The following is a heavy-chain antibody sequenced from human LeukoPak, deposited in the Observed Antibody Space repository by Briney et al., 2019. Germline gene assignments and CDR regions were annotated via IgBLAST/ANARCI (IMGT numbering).Heavy chain of an antibody. Sequence: SVKVSCKASGVTFSSYTISWVRQAPGQGLEWMGRIIPILGIANYAQKFQGRVTITADKSTSTAYMELSSLRSEDTAVYYCARDRGWLQFDYWGQGTLVTVSS. CDR2: IIPILGIA. CDR1: GVTFSSYT. V-gene: IGHV1-69*04. CDR3: ARDRGWLQFDY. D-gene: IGHD5-24*01. J-gene: IGHJ4*02.